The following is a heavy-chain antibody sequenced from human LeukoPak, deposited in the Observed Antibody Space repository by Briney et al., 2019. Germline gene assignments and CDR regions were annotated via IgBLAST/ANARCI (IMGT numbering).Heavy chain of an antibody. CDR2: IYYSGST. Sequence: PSETLSLTCTVSGGSISSYYWSWIRQPPGKGLEWIGYIYYSGSTNYNPSLKSRVTISVDTSKNQFSLKLSSVTAADTAVYYCARDRPGYSSASLDYWGQGTLVTVSS. D-gene: IGHD6-19*01. CDR3: ARDRPGYSSASLDY. CDR1: GGSISSYY. V-gene: IGHV4-59*12. J-gene: IGHJ4*02.